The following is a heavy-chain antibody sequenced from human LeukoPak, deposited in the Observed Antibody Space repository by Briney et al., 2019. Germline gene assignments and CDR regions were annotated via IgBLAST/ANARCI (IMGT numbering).Heavy chain of an antibody. D-gene: IGHD3-10*01. J-gene: IGHJ6*01. V-gene: IGHV3-48*02. CDR2: ISSISSNI. Sequence: PGGSLRLSCAASGFTFSSYSMNWAPQPPGKGREWAPYISSISSNIYYAAYVKGRFTIYSDNDKNSLYVKMKSLREEDRAVYCCARSALFDWGQGGMVTVFS. CDR1: GFTFSSYS. CDR3: ARSALFD.